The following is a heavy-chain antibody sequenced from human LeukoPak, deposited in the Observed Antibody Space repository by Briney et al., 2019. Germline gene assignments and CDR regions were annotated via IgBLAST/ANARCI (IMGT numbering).Heavy chain of an antibody. Sequence: GGSLRLSCAASGFTFSSYAMSWVRQAPGKGLEWVSGISGSGSSTYYTDSVKGRFTISRDNSKNTLYLQMNSLRSDDTAVYYCARGITMVRGVNYYYYMDVWGKGTTVTISS. CDR1: GFTFSSYA. J-gene: IGHJ6*03. CDR2: ISGSGSST. CDR3: ARGITMVRGVNYYYYMDV. D-gene: IGHD3-10*01. V-gene: IGHV3-23*01.